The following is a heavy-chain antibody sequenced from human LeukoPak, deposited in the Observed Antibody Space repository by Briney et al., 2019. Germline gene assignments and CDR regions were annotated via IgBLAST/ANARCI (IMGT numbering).Heavy chain of an antibody. V-gene: IGHV1-2*02. CDR3: ARDVGGYCSSTNCYASHY. CDR2: INPNSGGT. J-gene: IGHJ4*02. CDR1: GYTFTGYY. Sequence: ASVKVSCKASGYTFTGYYMHWVRQAPGQGLEWMGWINPNSGGTNYAQNFQGRVTMTRDTPISTAYMELSRLRSDDTAVYYCARDVGGYCSSTNCYASHYWGQGTLVTVSS. D-gene: IGHD2-2*01.